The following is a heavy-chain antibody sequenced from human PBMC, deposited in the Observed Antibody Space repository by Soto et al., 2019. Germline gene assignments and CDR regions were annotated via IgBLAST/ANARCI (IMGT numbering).Heavy chain of an antibody. V-gene: IGHV4-31*03. Sequence: SETLSLTCTVSGGSISSGGYYWSWIRQHPGEGLEWIGYIYYSGSTYYNPSLKSRVTISVDTSKNQFSLKLSSVAAADTAVYYCATTIAARFDYWGQGPLVTVSS. D-gene: IGHD6-6*01. J-gene: IGHJ4*02. CDR2: IYYSGST. CDR3: ATTIAARFDY. CDR1: GGSISSGGYY.